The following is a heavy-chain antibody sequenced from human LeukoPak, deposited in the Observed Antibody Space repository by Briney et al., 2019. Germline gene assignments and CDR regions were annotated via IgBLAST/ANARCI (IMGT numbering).Heavy chain of an antibody. J-gene: IGHJ4*02. Sequence: SETLSLTCTVSGGSISSSSYYWGWIRQPPGKGLEWIGSIYYSGSTYYNPSLKSRVTISVDTSKNQFSLKLYSVTAADTAVYYCARNGYSGYDYIVFDYWGQGTLVTVSS. CDR1: GGSISSSSYY. CDR2: IYYSGST. D-gene: IGHD5-12*01. CDR3: ARNGYSGYDYIVFDY. V-gene: IGHV4-39*07.